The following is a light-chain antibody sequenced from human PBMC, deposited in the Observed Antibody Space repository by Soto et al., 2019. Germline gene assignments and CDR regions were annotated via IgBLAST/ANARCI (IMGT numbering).Light chain of an antibody. CDR1: QGISNF. J-gene: IGKJ1*01. V-gene: IGKV1-9*01. CDR2: AAS. CDR3: QQYGSSGT. Sequence: QLTQSPSSLSASVGDRVTIICRASQGISNFLAWYKQQPGKAPKLLIYAASTLQSGVPSRFSGSGSGTDFTLTISRLEPEYFAVDYCQQYGSSGTFGQGTKVDIK.